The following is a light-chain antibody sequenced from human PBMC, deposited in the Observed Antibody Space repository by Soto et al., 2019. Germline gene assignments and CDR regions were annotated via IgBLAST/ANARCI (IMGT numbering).Light chain of an antibody. CDR3: CSYAGSSTFAVYV. Sequence: QPVLTQPASVSGSPGQSITISCTGTSSDVGSYNLVSWYQQHPGKAPKLMIYEGSKRPSGVSNRFSGSKSGNTASLTISGLQAEDEADYYCCSYAGSSTFAVYVFGTGTKVTVL. CDR2: EGS. CDR1: SSDVGSYNL. J-gene: IGLJ1*01. V-gene: IGLV2-23*03.